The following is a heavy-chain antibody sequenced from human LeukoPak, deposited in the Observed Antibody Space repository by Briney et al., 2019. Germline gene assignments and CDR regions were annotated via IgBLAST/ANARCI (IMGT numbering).Heavy chain of an antibody. J-gene: IGHJ4*02. CDR2: INHSGST. CDR3: ARAHMTGYRFRYFDY. Sequence: PSETLSLTCAVYGGSFSGYYWSWIRQPPGKGLEWIGEINHSGSTNYNPSLKSRVTISVDTSKNQFSLKLSSVTAADTAVYYCARAHMTGYRFRYFDYWGQGTLVTVSS. D-gene: IGHD3-9*01. CDR1: GGSFSGYY. V-gene: IGHV4-34*01.